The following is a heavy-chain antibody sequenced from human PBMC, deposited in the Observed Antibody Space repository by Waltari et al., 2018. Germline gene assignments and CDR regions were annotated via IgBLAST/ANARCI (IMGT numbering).Heavy chain of an antibody. D-gene: IGHD4-4*01. CDR2: IRYEGSNK. CDR3: AKDRQYH. J-gene: IGHJ1*01. V-gene: IGHV3-30*02. Sequence: QVQLVESGGGVVQPGGSLRLSCAASGFTFSSYGMHWVRQAPGKGLEWVAFIRYEGSNKYYADSVKGRFTISRDNSKNTLYLQMNSLRAEDTAVYYCAKDRQYHWGQGTLVTVSS. CDR1: GFTFSSYG.